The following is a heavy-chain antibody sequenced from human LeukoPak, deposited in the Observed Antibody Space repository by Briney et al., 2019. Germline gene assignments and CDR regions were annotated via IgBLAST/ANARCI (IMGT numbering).Heavy chain of an antibody. D-gene: IGHD3-10*01. CDR3: ARGLGINGLALDM. CDR2: IKQDGSEK. CDR1: GFTFSSYS. J-gene: IGHJ3*02. V-gene: IGHV3-7*05. Sequence: GGSLRLSCAASGFTFSSYSMNWVRQAPGKGLQWVANIKQDGSEKYYVDSVKGRFTISRDNAKKSLYLQMNSLRGEDTAVYYCARGLGINGLALDMWGQGTMVTDSS.